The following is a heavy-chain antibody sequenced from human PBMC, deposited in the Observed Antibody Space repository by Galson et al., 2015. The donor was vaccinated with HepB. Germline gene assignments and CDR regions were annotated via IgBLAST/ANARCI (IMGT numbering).Heavy chain of an antibody. CDR2: FDPEEDDT. CDR1: GSTLTELS. J-gene: IGHJ4*02. D-gene: IGHD2/OR15-2a*01. Sequence: SVKVSCKVSGSTLTELSIHWMRLAPGKGLEWMGNFDPEEDDTIYARKFQGRVTMTEVTSTNTAYMELRSLRSDDTAVYYCARDRSNNDYWGQGTLVTVSS. V-gene: IGHV1-24*01. CDR3: ARDRSNNDY.